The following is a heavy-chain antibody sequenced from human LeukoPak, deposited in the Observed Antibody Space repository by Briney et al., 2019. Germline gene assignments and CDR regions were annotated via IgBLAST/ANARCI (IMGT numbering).Heavy chain of an antibody. CDR3: ARAYCGGDCYSEGLDAFDI. V-gene: IGHV3-30*02. CDR1: GFTFSNYG. CDR2: IRYDGSNK. D-gene: IGHD2-21*02. Sequence: PGGSLRLSCAASGFTFSNYGMHWVRQAPGKGLEWVAFIRYDGSNKYYADSVKGRFTISRDNSKNTLYLQMNSLRAEDTAVYYCARAYCGGDCYSEGLDAFDIWGQGTVVTVSS. J-gene: IGHJ3*02.